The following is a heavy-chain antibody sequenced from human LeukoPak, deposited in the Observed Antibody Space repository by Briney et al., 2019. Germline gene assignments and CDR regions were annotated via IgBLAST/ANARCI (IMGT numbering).Heavy chain of an antibody. CDR2: IYYSGST. CDR3: ARRKATVTTGHFDY. Sequence: PSETLPLTCTVSGGSISSYYWSWIRQPPGKGLEWIGYIYYSGSTNYNPSLKSRVTISVDTSKNQFSLKLSSVTAADTAVYYCARRKATVTTGHFDYWGQGTLVTVSS. J-gene: IGHJ4*02. D-gene: IGHD4-17*01. CDR1: GGSISSYY. V-gene: IGHV4-59*08.